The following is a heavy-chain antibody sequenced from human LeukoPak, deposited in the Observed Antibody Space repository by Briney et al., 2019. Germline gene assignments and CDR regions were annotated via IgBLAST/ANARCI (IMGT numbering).Heavy chain of an antibody. D-gene: IGHD1-14*01. CDR1: GFTFSRYG. Sequence: GGSLRLSCAASGFTFSRYGMHWVRQAPGKGLEWVAVISYDGSNKYYGDSVKGRFTISRDNSKNTLYLQMNSLRAEDTAVYYCAKSGGIRYWGQGTLVTVSS. V-gene: IGHV3-30*18. CDR2: ISYDGSNK. J-gene: IGHJ4*02. CDR3: AKSGGIRY.